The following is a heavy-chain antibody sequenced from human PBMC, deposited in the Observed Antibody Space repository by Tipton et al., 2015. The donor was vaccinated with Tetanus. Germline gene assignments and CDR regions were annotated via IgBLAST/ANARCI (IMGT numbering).Heavy chain of an antibody. CDR3: ARRPKYYYDSSGSWFDL. Sequence: QLVQSGAEVKKPGASVKVSCKASGYTFTNYGISWVRQAPGQGLEWMGWISIYNGNTNYAEKFRGRVTMTTDTSTNTAYMEVRSLRSDDTAVYYCARRPKYYYDSSGSWFDLWGQGTLVTVSS. CDR1: GYTFTNYG. CDR2: ISIYNGNT. V-gene: IGHV1-18*01. J-gene: IGHJ5*02. D-gene: IGHD3-22*01.